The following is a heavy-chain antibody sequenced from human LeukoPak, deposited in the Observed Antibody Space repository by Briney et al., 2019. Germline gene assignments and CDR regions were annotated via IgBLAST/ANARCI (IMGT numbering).Heavy chain of an antibody. D-gene: IGHD5-12*01. J-gene: IGHJ4*02. Sequence: GGSLRLSCGASGFTVSSNYMGWVRQAPGKGLEWVSGIYDGGNTYYGDSVKGRFIISRDNSKNTLYLQMSSLRVEDTAVYYCAKCGNSGCHLIDYWGQGTLVTVSS. CDR3: AKCGNSGCHLIDY. CDR1: GFTVSSNY. V-gene: IGHV3-66*01. CDR2: IYDGGNT.